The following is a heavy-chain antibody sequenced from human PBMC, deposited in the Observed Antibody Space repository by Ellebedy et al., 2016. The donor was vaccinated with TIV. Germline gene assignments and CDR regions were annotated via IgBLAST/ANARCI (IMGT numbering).Heavy chain of an antibody. CDR3: AKASIAAAGRCMDV. CDR1: GFTFADYA. CDR2: ISWHSGSI. D-gene: IGHD6-13*01. Sequence: PGGSLRLSCAASGFTFADYARHWVRQAPGKGLEWVSGISWHSGSIGYADSVKGRFTISRDNAKNSLYRQMNSLRAEDTALYYCAKASIAAAGRCMDVWGQGTTVTVSS. V-gene: IGHV3-9*01. J-gene: IGHJ6*02.